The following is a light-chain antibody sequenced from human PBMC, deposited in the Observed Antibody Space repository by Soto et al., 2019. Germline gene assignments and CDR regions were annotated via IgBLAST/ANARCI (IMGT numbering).Light chain of an antibody. CDR1: QSVLYSSNNKNY. V-gene: IGKV4-1*01. CDR2: WAS. CDR3: QQYYSTPLT. J-gene: IGKJ4*01. Sequence: DIVLTQSPFSLTVTPGEPASISCKSSQSVLYSSNNKNYLAWYQQKPGQPPKLLIYWASTRESGVPDRFSGSGSGTDFTLTISSLQAEDVAVYYCQQYYSTPLTFGGGTKVDIK.